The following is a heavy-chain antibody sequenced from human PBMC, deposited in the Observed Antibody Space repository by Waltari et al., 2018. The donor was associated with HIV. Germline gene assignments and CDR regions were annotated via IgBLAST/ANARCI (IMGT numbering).Heavy chain of an antibody. CDR2: VNTNTGAT. J-gene: IGHJ5*02. CDR1: GSSFTSFF. Sequence: QVQLVQSGAEVQEPGASVRTSCRASGSSFTSFFLHWVRLAPGQGLEWLGWVNTNTGATSFVKARHDRVTMARDTSTNTVYLDLSSLRSEDTAIYYCARMKVYESSGYPLGWLDLWGQGTLVTVSS. D-gene: IGHD6-19*01. V-gene: IGHV1-46*01. CDR3: ARMKVYESSGYPLGWLDL.